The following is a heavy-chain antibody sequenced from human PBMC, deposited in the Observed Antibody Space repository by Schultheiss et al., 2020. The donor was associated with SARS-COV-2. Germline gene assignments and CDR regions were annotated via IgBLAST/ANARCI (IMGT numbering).Heavy chain of an antibody. V-gene: IGHV4-59*12. CDR2: IYYSGST. D-gene: IGHD6-19*01. J-gene: IGHJ4*02. Sequence: SETLSLTCTVSGGSISSYYWSWIRQPPGKGLEWIGYIYYSGSTNYNPSLKSRVTISVDTSKNQFSLKLSSVTAADTAICYCAKEGQWSIYWGQGTLVTVSS. CDR1: GGSISSYY. CDR3: AKEGQWSIY.